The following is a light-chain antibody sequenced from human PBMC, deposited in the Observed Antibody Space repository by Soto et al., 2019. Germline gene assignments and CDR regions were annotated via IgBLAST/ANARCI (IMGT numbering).Light chain of an antibody. CDR1: QSVLYSSNNKNY. Sequence: DIVMNQPPDSLAVSLGERATINCKSSQSVLYSSNNKNYLAWYQQKPGQPPKLLIYWASTRESGVPDRFSGSESGTDCTLTISSLKAEDVAVYYCQQSYSTPLTFGGGTKVDI. CDR2: WAS. CDR3: QQSYSTPLT. J-gene: IGKJ4*01. V-gene: IGKV4-1*01.